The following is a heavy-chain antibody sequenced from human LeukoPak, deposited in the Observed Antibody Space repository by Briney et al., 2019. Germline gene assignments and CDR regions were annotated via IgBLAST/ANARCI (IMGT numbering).Heavy chain of an antibody. V-gene: IGHV3-23*01. CDR3: AKESRLTHVNGAFDI. CDR2: ISGSGGST. Sequence: GGSLRLSCAASGFTVSSNYMSWVRQAPGKGLEGVLAISGSGGSTYYADSVKGRFTISRDNSKNTLYLQMNSLRAEDTAVYYCAKESRLTHVNGAFDIWGRGTMVTVSS. CDR1: GFTVSSNY. D-gene: IGHD1-14*01. J-gene: IGHJ3*02.